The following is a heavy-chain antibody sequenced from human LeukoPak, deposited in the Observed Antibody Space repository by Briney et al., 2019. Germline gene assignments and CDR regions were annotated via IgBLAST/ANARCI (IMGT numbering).Heavy chain of an antibody. CDR2: ISSSGSTI. Sequence: GGTLRLSCAASGFTFSDYCMSWIRQAPREGLEWVSYISSSGSTIYYADSVKGRFTISRDNAKNSLYLQMNSLRAEDTAVYYCARVDGSYGYYYYMDVWGKGTTVTVSS. D-gene: IGHD1-26*01. J-gene: IGHJ6*03. CDR1: GFTFSDYC. V-gene: IGHV3-11*01. CDR3: ARVDGSYGYYYYMDV.